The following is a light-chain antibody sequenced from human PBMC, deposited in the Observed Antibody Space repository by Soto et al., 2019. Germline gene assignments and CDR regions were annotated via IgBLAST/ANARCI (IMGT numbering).Light chain of an antibody. CDR2: EVS. CDR3: RSYTSSSTLV. Sequence: QSALTQPASVSGSPGQSITISCTGTSCDVGGYNYVSWYQQHPGKAPKLMIYEVSNRPSGVSNRFSGSKSGHTASLTISGLQAEDAADHYCRSYTSSSTLVFGGGTKLTLL. CDR1: SCDVGGYNY. V-gene: IGLV2-14*01. J-gene: IGLJ2*01.